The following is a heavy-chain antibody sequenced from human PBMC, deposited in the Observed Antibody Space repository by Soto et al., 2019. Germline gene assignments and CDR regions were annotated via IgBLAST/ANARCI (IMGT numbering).Heavy chain of an antibody. CDR2: IWYDGSNK. D-gene: IGHD1-26*01. V-gene: IGHV3-33*01. J-gene: IGHJ5*02. CDR1: GFTFSSYG. CDR3: ARDARAWELLASWFDP. Sequence: SLRLSCAASGFTFSSYGMHWVRQAPGKGLEWVAVIWYDGSNKYYADSVKGRFTISRDNSKNTLYLQMNSLRAEDTAVYYCARDARAWELLASWFDPWGQGTLVTVSS.